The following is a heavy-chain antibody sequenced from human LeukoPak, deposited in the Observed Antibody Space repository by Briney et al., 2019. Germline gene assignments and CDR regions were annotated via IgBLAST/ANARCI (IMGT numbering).Heavy chain of an antibody. CDR2: IRWSGGGT. CDR1: GFTFSRFL. V-gene: IGHV3-23*01. D-gene: IGHD3-16*02. Sequence: GALGLPFAASGFTFSRFLIGLVRQAPGKGLEGVSGIRWSGGGTYYADSVKVRFTISRDNSKNTLYLQMNSLRAEDTAVYYCAKDIFSNYDYVWGSYRSNDYWGQGTLVTVSS. CDR3: AKDIFSNYDYVWGSYRSNDY. J-gene: IGHJ4*02.